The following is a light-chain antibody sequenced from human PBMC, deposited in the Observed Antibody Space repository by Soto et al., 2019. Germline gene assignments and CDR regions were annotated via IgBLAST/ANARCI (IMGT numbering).Light chain of an antibody. V-gene: IGLV2-14*01. J-gene: IGLJ1*01. Sequence: QSALTQPASVSGSPGQSFTISCTGTISDVGGYNYVSWYQQHPGKAPKLMIYDVSNRPSGVSNRFSGSKSGNTASLTISGLQAEDEADYYCSSYTSSSTPYVFGTGTKVTVL. CDR2: DVS. CDR1: ISDVGGYNY. CDR3: SSYTSSSTPYV.